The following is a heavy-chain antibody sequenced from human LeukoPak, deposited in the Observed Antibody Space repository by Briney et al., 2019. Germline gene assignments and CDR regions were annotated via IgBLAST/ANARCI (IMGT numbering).Heavy chain of an antibody. CDR1: GASISRSTYY. Sequence: SETLSLTCSVSGASISRSTYYWGWIRQPPGKGLEWIGSVFRTGTAYHNPSLRSRVTVSVDTSKNQFSLKLSSVTATDTAVYYCTKNDVGDYGTWGQGTLVIVSS. D-gene: IGHD4-17*01. CDR2: VFRTGTA. CDR3: TKNDVGDYGT. V-gene: IGHV4-39*01. J-gene: IGHJ5*02.